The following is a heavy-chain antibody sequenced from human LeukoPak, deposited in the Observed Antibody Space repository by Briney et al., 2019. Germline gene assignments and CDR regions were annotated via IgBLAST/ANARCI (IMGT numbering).Heavy chain of an antibody. Sequence: GGSLRLSCAASGFIVSHNYMTWVRQAPGKGLEWISVIYIDGTTYYADSVKGRFTISRDQANNTLYLQMNTLRDEDTAVYYCARRYYYYYGMDVWGQGTTVTVSS. CDR2: IYIDGTT. J-gene: IGHJ6*02. V-gene: IGHV3-53*01. CDR1: GFIVSHNY. CDR3: ARRYYYYYGMDV.